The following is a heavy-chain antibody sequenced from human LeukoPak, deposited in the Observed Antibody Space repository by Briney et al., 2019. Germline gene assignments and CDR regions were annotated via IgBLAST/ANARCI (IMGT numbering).Heavy chain of an antibody. D-gene: IGHD1-20*01. J-gene: IGHJ4*02. CDR2: VNPDGSAT. Sequence: GGSLSLSCAASGFTFRNSWMHWVRQGPGKGLVWVSRVNPDGSATTYADSVKGRFTISRDNAKNTLYLQMNSLRAEDTAVYYCARSLIGSDDYWGQGSLVTVSS. CDR3: ARSLIGSDDY. V-gene: IGHV3-74*01. CDR1: GFTFRNSW.